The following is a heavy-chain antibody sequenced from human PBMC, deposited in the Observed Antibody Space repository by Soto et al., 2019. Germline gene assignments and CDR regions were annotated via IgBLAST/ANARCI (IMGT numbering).Heavy chain of an antibody. Sequence: SETLSLTCTVSGVSISNSSYYWGWIRRPPGKGLEWIGTIYYSGITYYNPSLKSRVTISVDTSKDQFSLKLTSVTAADTAVYYCARHGSNWGQGTLVTVSS. CDR1: GVSISNSSYY. J-gene: IGHJ4*02. V-gene: IGHV4-39*01. CDR2: IYYSGIT. CDR3: ARHGSN.